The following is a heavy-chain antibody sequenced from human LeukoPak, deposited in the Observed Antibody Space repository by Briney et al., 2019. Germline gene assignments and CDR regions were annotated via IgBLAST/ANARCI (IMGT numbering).Heavy chain of an antibody. CDR1: GFTFRSYA. J-gene: IGHJ4*02. CDR2: ISYDGSNK. CDR3: ARDETSDSSGDDY. Sequence: GGSLRLSCAASGFTFRSYAMHWVRQAPGKGLEWVAVISYDGSNKYYADSVKGRFTISRDNSKNTLYLQMNSLRAEDTAVYYCARDETSDSSGDDYWGQGTLVTVSS. V-gene: IGHV3-30-3*01. D-gene: IGHD3-22*01.